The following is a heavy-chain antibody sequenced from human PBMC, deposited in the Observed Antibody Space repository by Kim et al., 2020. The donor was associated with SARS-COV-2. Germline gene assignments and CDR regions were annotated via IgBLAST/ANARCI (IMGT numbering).Heavy chain of an antibody. J-gene: IGHJ4*02. CDR3: ARAQWRIFDY. D-gene: IGHD3-3*02. Sequence: GGSLRLSCAASGFAFSSFWMGWVRQAPGKGLEWVASIHQDGSDKYYVDSVKGRFTMSRDNAKNLLYLQMNSLRADDTAVYYCARAQWRIFDYWGQGALVTVSS. V-gene: IGHV3-7*01. CDR1: GFAFSSFW. CDR2: IHQDGSDK.